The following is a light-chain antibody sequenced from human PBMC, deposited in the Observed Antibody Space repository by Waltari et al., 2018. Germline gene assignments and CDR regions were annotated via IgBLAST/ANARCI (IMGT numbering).Light chain of an antibody. CDR2: GNN. J-gene: IGLJ2*01. CDR1: SLRTPS. V-gene: IGLV3-19*01. CDR3: SSRDSSASHVL. Sequence: SSELTQDPAVSVALGQTVRLTCQGASLRTPSPSSYQQKSGQAPILVLFGNNKRPSGIPDRFSGYNSETTTSLTITGAQAEDEADYYCSSRDSSASHVLFAGGTKLTVL.